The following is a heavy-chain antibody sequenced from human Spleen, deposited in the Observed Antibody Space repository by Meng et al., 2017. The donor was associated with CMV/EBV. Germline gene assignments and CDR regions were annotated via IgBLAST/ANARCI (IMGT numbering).Heavy chain of an antibody. CDR3: ARGKRITIFGVVSPRYYGMDV. V-gene: IGHV4-34*01. CDR2: INHSGST. CDR1: GRSFSGYY. Sequence: LSCAVYGRSFSGYYWRWIRQPPGKGLEWSGEINHSGSTNYNPSLKGRVTISVDTSKNQFTLKLSSVSAADTAVYYCARGKRITIFGVVSPRYYGMDVWGQGTTVTVSS. J-gene: IGHJ6*02. D-gene: IGHD3-3*01.